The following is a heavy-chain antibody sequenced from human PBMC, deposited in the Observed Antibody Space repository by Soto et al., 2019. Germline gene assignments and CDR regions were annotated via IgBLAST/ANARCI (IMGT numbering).Heavy chain of an antibody. Sequence: SETLSLTCTVSGGSISSYYWSWIRQPPGKGLEWIGYIYYSGSTNYNPSLKSRVTISVDTSKNQFSLKLSSVTAADTAVYYCARAVGRRAIFGVVIIGKIQYGMEVWGQGTTVTVSS. CDR2: IYYSGST. CDR1: GGSISSYY. V-gene: IGHV4-59*01. D-gene: IGHD3-3*01. CDR3: ARAVGRRAIFGVVIIGKIQYGMEV. J-gene: IGHJ6*02.